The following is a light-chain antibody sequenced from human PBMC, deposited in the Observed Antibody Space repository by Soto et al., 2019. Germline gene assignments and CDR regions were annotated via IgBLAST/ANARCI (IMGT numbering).Light chain of an antibody. CDR3: QQSYSTPWT. Sequence: DIQMTQSPSSLSASVGDRVTITCRASQSISSYLNWYQQKPGKAPKLLIYAASSLESGVPSRFGSIASGTDFTLTISSLQPEDFATYYCQQSYSTPWTFGQGTKVEIK. CDR1: QSISSY. CDR2: AAS. J-gene: IGKJ1*01. V-gene: IGKV1-39*01.